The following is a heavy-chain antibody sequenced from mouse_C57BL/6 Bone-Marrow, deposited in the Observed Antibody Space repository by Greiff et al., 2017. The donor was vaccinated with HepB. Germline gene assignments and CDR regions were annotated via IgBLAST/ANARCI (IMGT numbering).Heavy chain of an antibody. Sequence: DVKLQESGPGLVKPSQSLSLTCSVTGYSITSGYYWNWIRQFPGNKLEWMGYISYDGSNNYNPSLKNRISITRDTSKNQFFLKLNSVTTEDTATYYCAKGYYGSSPFFDVWGTGTTVTVSS. D-gene: IGHD1-1*01. J-gene: IGHJ1*03. V-gene: IGHV3-6*01. CDR3: AKGYYGSSPFFDV. CDR2: ISYDGSN. CDR1: GYSITSGYY.